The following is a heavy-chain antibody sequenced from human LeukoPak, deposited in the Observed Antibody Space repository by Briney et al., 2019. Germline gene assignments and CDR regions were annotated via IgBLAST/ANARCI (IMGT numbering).Heavy chain of an antibody. CDR1: GFTFTTYW. D-gene: IGHD3-22*01. J-gene: IGHJ4*02. Sequence: PGGSLRLSCAASGFTFTTYWVGWVRQAPGKGLEWVANIKQDGSEKYYVDSVKGRFTISRDNARNSLYLQMNSLRAEDTAVYYCASSGYLPYYFDYWGQGTLVTVSS. CDR2: IKQDGSEK. V-gene: IGHV3-7*01. CDR3: ASSGYLPYYFDY.